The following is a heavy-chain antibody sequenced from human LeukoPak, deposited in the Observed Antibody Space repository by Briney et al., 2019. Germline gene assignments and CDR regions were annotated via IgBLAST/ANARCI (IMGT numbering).Heavy chain of an antibody. D-gene: IGHD5-24*01. J-gene: IGHJ3*02. CDR2: ITHPGTTT. CDR3: ARTATADAFDI. Sequence: GGSLRLSCATSGFTFSAYSMSWVRQAPGKGLEWVSHITHPGTTTYYAESVKGRFTISRDNAKNSLYLQMNSLRAEDTAVYYCARTATADAFDIWGQGTMVTVSS. V-gene: IGHV3-48*04. CDR1: GFTFSAYS.